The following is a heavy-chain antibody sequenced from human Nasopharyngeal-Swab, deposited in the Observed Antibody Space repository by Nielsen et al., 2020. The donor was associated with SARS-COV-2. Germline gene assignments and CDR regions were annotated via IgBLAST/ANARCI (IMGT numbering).Heavy chain of an antibody. Sequence: GESLKISCAASGFTFSRYWMHWVRQAPGKGLVWVSYINPDGSSAAYADSVKGRFTISRDNAENTVYLQMNNLTAEDTAVYYCARGVGPQPLPSYFDYWGHGTLVTVSS. V-gene: IGHV3-74*03. CDR2: INPDGSSA. CDR1: GFTFSRYW. CDR3: ARGVGPQPLPSYFDY. J-gene: IGHJ4*01. D-gene: IGHD2-15*01.